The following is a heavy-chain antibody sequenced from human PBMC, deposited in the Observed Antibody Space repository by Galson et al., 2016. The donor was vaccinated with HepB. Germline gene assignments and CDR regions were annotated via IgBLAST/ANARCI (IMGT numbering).Heavy chain of an antibody. V-gene: IGHV1-2*04. CDR3: ARGGLGNNWNPTYSMDV. J-gene: IGHJ6*03. CDR1: GYAFTGYY. Sequence: SVKASCKASGYAFTGYYIHWVRQAPGQGLEWMGWINPINGDTDYAQTFQDWVTMTRDTSISTAYMELNRLRSDDTAVYYCARGGLGNNWNPTYSMDVWGQGTTVTVSS. CDR2: INPINGDT. D-gene: IGHD1-20*01.